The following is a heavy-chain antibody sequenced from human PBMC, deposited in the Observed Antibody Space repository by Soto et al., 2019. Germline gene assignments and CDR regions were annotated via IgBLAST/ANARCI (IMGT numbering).Heavy chain of an antibody. V-gene: IGHV1-18*01. CDR2: ISTYNGDT. CDR1: GYTFASYA. D-gene: IGHD5-12*01. J-gene: IGHJ6*02. CDR3: AREGVAPYYYYGMDV. Sequence: ASVKVSCKASGYTFASYAISWMLQAPGQGLEWMGWISTYNGDTNYAQTFQGRVTMTTDTSTSTVHMEVRSLRSDDTAVYYCAREGVAPYYYYGMDVWGQGTPVTVSS.